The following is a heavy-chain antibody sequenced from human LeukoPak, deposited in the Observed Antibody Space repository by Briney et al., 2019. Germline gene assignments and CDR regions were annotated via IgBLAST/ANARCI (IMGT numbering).Heavy chain of an antibody. CDR3: ARGWKYRNGYTVTELGSGYFEY. J-gene: IGHJ4*02. CDR2: INHSGST. D-gene: IGHD5-18*01. V-gene: IGHV4-34*01. CDR1: GGSFSGYY. Sequence: PSETLSLTCAVYGGSFSGYYWSWIRQPPGKGLGWIGEINHSGSTNYNPSLKSRVTISVDTSKNQFSLKLSSVTAADTAVYYCARGWKYRNGYTVTELGSGYFEYWGQGTLVTVSS.